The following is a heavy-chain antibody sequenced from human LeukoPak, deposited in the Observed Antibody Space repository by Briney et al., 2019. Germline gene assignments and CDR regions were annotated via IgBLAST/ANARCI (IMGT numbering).Heavy chain of an antibody. CDR2: ITSSGTYT. CDR3: ARDVVVVVATDSNFDC. J-gene: IGHJ4*02. CDR1: GFTFSNYN. V-gene: IGHV3-21*01. Sequence: PGGSLRLSCADSGFTFSNYNMNWVRQAPGKAMEWVSSITSSGTYTFYADSVKGRFTISRDNAKNSLYLQMNSLRPEDTAVYYCARDVVVVVATDSNFDCWGQGTLVTVSS. D-gene: IGHD2-15*01.